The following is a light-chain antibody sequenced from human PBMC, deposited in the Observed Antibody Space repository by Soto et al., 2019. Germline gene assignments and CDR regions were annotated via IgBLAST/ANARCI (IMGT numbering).Light chain of an antibody. V-gene: IGKV4-1*01. CDR1: QTVLYSSNNKNY. CDR3: QQYYTTPRT. Sequence: DIVMTQSPDSLTVSLGERATINCKSSQTVLYSSNNKNYLAWYQHKPGQPPKLLIYWASTREFGVPDRFSGSGSATDFTLTISGLQAEDVSVYYCQQYYTTPRTFGQGTKVEIK. J-gene: IGKJ1*01. CDR2: WAS.